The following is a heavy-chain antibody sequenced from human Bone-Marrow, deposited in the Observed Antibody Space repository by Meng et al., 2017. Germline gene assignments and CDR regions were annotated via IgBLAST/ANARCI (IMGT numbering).Heavy chain of an antibody. Sequence: GQLVGPGGGLIQPGGALGLSCAASGFTVSSNYMSWVRQAPGKGLEWVSVIYSGGSTYYADSVKGRFTISKDNSKNTLYLQMNNLRAEDTAVYYCATGETRYWFDPWGQGTLVTVSS. CDR1: GFTVSSNY. CDR2: IYSGGST. CDR3: ATGETRYWFDP. J-gene: IGHJ5*02. D-gene: IGHD1-26*01. V-gene: IGHV3-53*01.